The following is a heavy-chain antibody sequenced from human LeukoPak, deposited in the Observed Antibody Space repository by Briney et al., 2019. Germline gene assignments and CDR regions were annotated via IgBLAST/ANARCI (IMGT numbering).Heavy chain of an antibody. CDR3: AREDYYDKPNAFDI. J-gene: IGHJ3*02. D-gene: IGHD3-22*01. CDR2: IRYDGSNE. V-gene: IGHV3-30*02. CDR1: GFSFSSYG. Sequence: PGGSLRLSCAASGFSFSSYGMHWVRQAPGKGLEWVAFIRYDGSNEYYADSVKGRFTISRDNSKNTLDLQMNSLRAEDTAVYYCAREDYYDKPNAFDIWGQGTMVTVSS.